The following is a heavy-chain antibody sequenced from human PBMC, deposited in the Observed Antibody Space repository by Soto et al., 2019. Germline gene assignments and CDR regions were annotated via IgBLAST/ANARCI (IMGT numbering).Heavy chain of an antibody. D-gene: IGHD3-9*01. CDR2: IYATGTT. Sequence: PSETLSLTCTVSGASISGFYWSWIRKSAGKGLEWIGRIYATGTTDYNPSLKSRVMMSVDTSKKQFSLKLRSVTAADTAVYYCARVRWLSEYDILTGYYICDQWGRGTLVTVSS. V-gene: IGHV4-4*07. CDR3: ARVRWLSEYDILTGYYICDQ. CDR1: GASISGFY. J-gene: IGHJ4*02.